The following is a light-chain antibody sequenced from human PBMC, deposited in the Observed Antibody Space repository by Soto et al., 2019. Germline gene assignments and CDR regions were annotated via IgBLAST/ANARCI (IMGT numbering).Light chain of an antibody. CDR2: EDS. V-gene: IGLV2-23*01. Sequence: QSVLTQPASVSGSPGQSITISCTGTSRDVGNYNLVAWYQQHPGRAPKLLIYEDSQRPSGVSHRFSASKSGNTASLTISGLQAEDEADYYCSSYVGRKSYVFGTGTQLTVL. J-gene: IGLJ1*01. CDR3: SSYVGRKSYV. CDR1: SRDVGNYNL.